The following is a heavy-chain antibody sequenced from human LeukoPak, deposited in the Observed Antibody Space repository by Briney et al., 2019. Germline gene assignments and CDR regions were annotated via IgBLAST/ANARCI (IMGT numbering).Heavy chain of an antibody. V-gene: IGHV4-59*08. D-gene: IGHD3-22*01. Sequence: TSETLSLTCTVSGGSISGYYWSWIRQPPGKGLEWIGYLYSSGSTNYNPSLKSRVTISLDTSENQFSLKLSSVTAADTAVYYCARHYYDRSDSYSFDYWGQGTLVTVSS. CDR1: GGSISGYY. CDR2: LYSSGST. J-gene: IGHJ4*02. CDR3: ARHYYDRSDSYSFDY.